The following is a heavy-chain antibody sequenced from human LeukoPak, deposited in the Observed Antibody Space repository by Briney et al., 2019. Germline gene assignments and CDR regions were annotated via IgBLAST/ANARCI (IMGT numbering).Heavy chain of an antibody. CDR2: IYSGGTT. CDR3: ARHDSWAGWFDP. D-gene: IGHD3-22*01. J-gene: IGHJ5*02. Sequence: GGSLRLSCAASGFTVSDNYMSWARQAPGQGLEWVSVIYSGGTTYSADSVKGRFTISRDNSKNTLYLQMNSLRAEDTAVYYCARHDSWAGWFDPWGQGTLVTVSS. CDR1: GFTVSDNY. V-gene: IGHV3-53*01.